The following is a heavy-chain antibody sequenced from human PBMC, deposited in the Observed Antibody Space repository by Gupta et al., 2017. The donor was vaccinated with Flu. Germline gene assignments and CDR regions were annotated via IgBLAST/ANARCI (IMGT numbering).Heavy chain of an antibody. D-gene: IGHD6-13*01. V-gene: IGHV1-2*02. CDR2: INPNSGGT. CDR3: ARAPLGAAAGRWSVWFDP. CDR1: GYTFTGYY. J-gene: IGHJ5*02. Sequence: QVQLVQSGAEVKKPGASVKVSCKASGYTFTGYYMHWVRQAPGQGLEWMGWINPNSGGTNYAQKFQGRVTMTRDTSISTAYMELSRLRSDDTAVYYCARAPLGAAAGRWSVWFDPWGQGTLVTVSS.